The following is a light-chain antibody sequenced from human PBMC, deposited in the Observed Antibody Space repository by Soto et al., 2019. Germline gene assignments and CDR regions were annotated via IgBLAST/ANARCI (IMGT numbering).Light chain of an antibody. Sequence: IQMTQSPSSLSASVGDGGTLTCRASHTIATYLNWYQQKPGQVPEVLIYGASRLHVGVPSRFNGSGYGTDFTLTIHNLQPEDFAIYYCQQFDYYPHTFGQGTKLEVK. CDR1: HTIATY. CDR2: GAS. V-gene: IGKV1-39*01. J-gene: IGKJ2*01. CDR3: QQFDYYPHT.